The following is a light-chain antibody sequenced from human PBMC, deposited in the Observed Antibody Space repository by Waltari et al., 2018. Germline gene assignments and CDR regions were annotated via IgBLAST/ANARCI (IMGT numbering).Light chain of an antibody. V-gene: IGKV1-5*03. J-gene: IGKJ1*01. CDR3: QQYNSFPST. Sequence: DIQMTQSPSTLSASVGDRVTITCRASQSISSWLAWYQQNPGKATKLLVYKASSLESGVPSRFSGSGSGTEFTLTISSLQPDDFATYYCQQYNSFPSTFGQGTKVEFK. CDR2: KAS. CDR1: QSISSW.